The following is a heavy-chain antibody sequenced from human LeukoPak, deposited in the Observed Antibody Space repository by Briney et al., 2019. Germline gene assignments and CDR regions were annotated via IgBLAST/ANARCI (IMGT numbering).Heavy chain of an antibody. CDR2: ISSSSSYI. CDR3: ARDPSRDGYNDGDY. CDR1: RFTFSSYS. V-gene: IGHV3-21*01. D-gene: IGHD5-24*01. J-gene: IGHJ4*02. Sequence: PGGSLRLSCAASRFTFSSYSMNWVRQAPGKGLEWVSSISSSSSYIYYADSVKGRFTISRDNAKNSLYLQMNSLRAEDTAVYYCARDPSRDGYNDGDYWGQGTLVTVSS.